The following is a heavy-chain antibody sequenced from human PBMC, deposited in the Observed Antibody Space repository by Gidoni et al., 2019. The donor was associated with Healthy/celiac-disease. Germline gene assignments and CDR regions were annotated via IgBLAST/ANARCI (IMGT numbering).Heavy chain of an antibody. CDR3: AREGYCSSTSCHIYGMDV. J-gene: IGHJ6*02. CDR2: INPNSGGT. Sequence: QVQLVQSGAEVKKPGAAVKVSCKASGYTFTGYYMHWVRQAPGQGLEWMGWINPNSGGTNYAQKFQGRVTMTRDTSISTAYMELSRLRSDDTAVYYCAREGYCSSTSCHIYGMDVWGQGTTVTVSS. V-gene: IGHV1-2*02. CDR1: GYTFTGYY. D-gene: IGHD2-2*02.